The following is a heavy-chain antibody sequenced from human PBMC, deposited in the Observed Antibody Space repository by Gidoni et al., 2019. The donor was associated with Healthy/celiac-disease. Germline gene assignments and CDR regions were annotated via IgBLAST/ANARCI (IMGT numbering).Heavy chain of an antibody. Sequence: EVQLVESGGGLVQPGGSLRLSCAASGLTFSSYRMNWVRQAPGKGLEWVSYISSSSSTIYYADSVKGRFTISRDNAKNSLYLQMNSLRAEDTAVYYCARARSGYYHYFDYWGQGTLVTVSS. CDR1: GLTFSSYR. J-gene: IGHJ4*02. CDR3: ARARSGYYHYFDY. D-gene: IGHD3-3*01. CDR2: ISSSSSTI. V-gene: IGHV3-48*04.